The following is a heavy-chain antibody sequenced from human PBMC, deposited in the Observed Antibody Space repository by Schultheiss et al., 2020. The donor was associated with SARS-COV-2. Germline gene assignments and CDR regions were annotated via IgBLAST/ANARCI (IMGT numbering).Heavy chain of an antibody. V-gene: IGHV1-2*02. CDR1: GYTFTGYY. CDR2: INPNSGGT. J-gene: IGHJ6*02. Sequence: GESLKISCKASGYTFTGYYMHWVRQAPGQGLEWMGWINPNSGGTNYAQKFQGRVTMTRNTSISTAYMELSSLRSEDTAVYYCARVGGGGYYYYYGMDVWGQGTTVTVSS. D-gene: IGHD3-16*01. CDR3: ARVGGGGYYYYYGMDV.